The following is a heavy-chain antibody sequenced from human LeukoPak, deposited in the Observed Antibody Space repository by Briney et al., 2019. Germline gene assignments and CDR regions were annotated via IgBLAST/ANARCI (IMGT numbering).Heavy chain of an antibody. CDR3: ARGRYYGSGLLFDY. CDR1: GYTFSGYH. V-gene: IGHV1-2*02. CDR2: INPNSGGT. J-gene: IGHJ4*02. Sequence: ASVKVSCKASGYTFSGYHMHWVRQAPGQGLEWMGWINPNSGGTNYAQKFQGRVTMTRDTSISTAYMELSRLRSDDTAVYYCARGRYYGSGLLFDYWGQGTLVTVSS. D-gene: IGHD3-10*01.